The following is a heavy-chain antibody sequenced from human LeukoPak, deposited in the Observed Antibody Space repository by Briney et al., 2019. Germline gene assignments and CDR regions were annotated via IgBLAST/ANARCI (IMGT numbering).Heavy chain of an antibody. D-gene: IGHD3-16*01. CDR3: ATLSGGYYYYYMDV. CDR2: IYYSGST. CDR1: GGSISSGGYY. J-gene: IGHJ6*03. V-gene: IGHV4-31*03. Sequence: SETLSLTCTVSGGSISSGGYYWSWIRQHPGKGLEWIGYIYYSGSTYYNPSLKSRVTISVDTSKNQFSLKLSSVTAADTAVYYCATLSGGYYYYYMDVWGKGTTVTVSS.